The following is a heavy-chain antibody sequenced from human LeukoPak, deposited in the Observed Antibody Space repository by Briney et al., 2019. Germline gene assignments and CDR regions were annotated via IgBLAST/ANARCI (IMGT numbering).Heavy chain of an antibody. CDR3: ARGVEPLAANTLAY. Sequence: GGSLRLSCAASGFDCSNYAMAWVRQAPGKGLEWVSVLYSDGNTKYADSVQGRFTISRDNSKNTLYLEMNSLSPDDTAVYYCARGVEPLAANTLAYWGQGTLVTVSS. CDR1: GFDCSNYA. CDR2: LYSDGNT. D-gene: IGHD1-14*01. J-gene: IGHJ4*02. V-gene: IGHV3-23*03.